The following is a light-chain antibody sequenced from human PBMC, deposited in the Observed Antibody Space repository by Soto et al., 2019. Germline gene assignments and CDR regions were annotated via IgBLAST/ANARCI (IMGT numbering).Light chain of an antibody. CDR2: AAS. CDR1: QGISNY. CDR3: QKYNIVPLT. Sequence: DIQMTQSPSSLSASVGDRVTITCRASQGISNYLAWDQQKPGKVPKLLIYAASTLQSGVPSRFSGSGSGTDFTLTISGLQPEDVATYFCQKYNIVPLTFGGGTKVEIK. V-gene: IGKV1-27*01. J-gene: IGKJ4*01.